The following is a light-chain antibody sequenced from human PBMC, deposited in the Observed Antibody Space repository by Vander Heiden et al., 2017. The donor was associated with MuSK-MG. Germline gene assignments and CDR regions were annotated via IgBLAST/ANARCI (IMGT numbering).Light chain of an antibody. V-gene: IGLV1-40*01. J-gene: IGLJ2*01. CDR3: QSDDSSLSGVL. CDR1: SSNIWAGYD. Sequence: TISCTGSSSNIWAGYDVHWYQQLPAGVPDRFSGSKSGTSASLAITGLQAEDEADYYCQSDDSSLSGVLFGGGTKLTVL.